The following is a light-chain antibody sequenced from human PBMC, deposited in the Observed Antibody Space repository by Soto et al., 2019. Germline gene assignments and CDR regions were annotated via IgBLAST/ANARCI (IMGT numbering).Light chain of an antibody. Sequence: QYALTQPASVSGSPGQSITISCTGTSSDVGSYNLISWYQQYPDKAPKLMIYEVSKRPSGVSNRFSGSKSGNTASLTISGLQAEDEADYYCCSYAGSSTFYVFGSGTKVTVL. CDR3: CSYAGSSTFYV. V-gene: IGLV2-23*02. CDR2: EVS. CDR1: SSDVGSYNL. J-gene: IGLJ1*01.